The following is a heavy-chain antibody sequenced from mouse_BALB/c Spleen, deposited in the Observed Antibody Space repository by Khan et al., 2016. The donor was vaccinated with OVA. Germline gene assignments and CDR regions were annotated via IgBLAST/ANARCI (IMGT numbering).Heavy chain of an antibody. V-gene: IGHV1-53*01. CDR1: GYTFTSYY. Sequence: QVQLQQSGAELVKPGASVKLSCKASGYTFTSYYIYWVKQRPGQGLEWIGDINPSNGDTYFNENFKDKATLTIDKSSTTAFMHLSSLTSEDSVDYYCTRGGYGGFASWGQGTLVTVSA. J-gene: IGHJ3*01. CDR2: INPSNGDT. D-gene: IGHD2-2*01. CDR3: TRGGYGGFAS.